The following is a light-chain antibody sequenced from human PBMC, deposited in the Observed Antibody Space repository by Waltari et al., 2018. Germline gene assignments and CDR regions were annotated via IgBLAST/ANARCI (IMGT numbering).Light chain of an antibody. CDR1: NSHVGAYNY. CDR2: DVR. V-gene: IGLV2-14*03. CDR3: SSYTTSGTVV. J-gene: IGLJ2*01. Sequence: QSALTQPASVSGSPGQSITISCTGTNSHVGAYNYVSWYQQHPGKAPKVMIYDVRNRPSGVSNRFSGSKSGNTASLTISGLQAEDEADYYCSSYTTSGTVVFGGGTK.